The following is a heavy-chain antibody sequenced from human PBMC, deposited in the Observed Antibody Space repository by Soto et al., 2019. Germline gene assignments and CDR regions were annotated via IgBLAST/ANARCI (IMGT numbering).Heavy chain of an antibody. V-gene: IGHV4-31*03. CDR3: ARAKGNYDILTGYYPAEYNNWFDP. Sequence: PSETLSLTCTVSGGSISSGGYYWSWIRQHPGKGLEWIGYIYYSGSTNYNPSLKSRVTISVDTSKNQFSLKLSSVTAADTAVYYCARAKGNYDILTGYYPAEYNNWFDPWGQGTLVTVSS. D-gene: IGHD3-9*01. CDR1: GGSISSGGYY. CDR2: IYYSGST. J-gene: IGHJ5*02.